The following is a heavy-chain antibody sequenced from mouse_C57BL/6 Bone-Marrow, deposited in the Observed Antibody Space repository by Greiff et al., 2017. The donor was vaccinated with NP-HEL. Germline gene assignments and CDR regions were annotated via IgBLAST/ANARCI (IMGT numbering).Heavy chain of an antibody. V-gene: IGHV5-2*03. CDR3: ASGNYLYYYAMDY. CDR1: EYEFPSHD. CDR2: INSDGGST. J-gene: IGHJ4*01. Sequence: EVKLVESGGGLVRPGESLKLSCESNEYEFPSHDMSWVRKTPEKRLELVAAINSDGGSTYYPDTMERRFIISRDNTKKTLYLQMSSLRSEDTALYYCASGNYLYYYAMDYWGQGTSVTVSS. D-gene: IGHD2-1*01.